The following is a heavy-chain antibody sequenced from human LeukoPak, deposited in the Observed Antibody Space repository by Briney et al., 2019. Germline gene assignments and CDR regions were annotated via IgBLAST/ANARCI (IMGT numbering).Heavy chain of an antibody. J-gene: IGHJ4*02. CDR2: IRYDGSNK. D-gene: IGHD1-26*01. Sequence: GGSLRLSCAASGFTFSIYGMHWVRQAPGQGLEWVAFIRYDGSNKYYADSVKGRFTISRDNSKNTLYLQMNSLRAEDTAVYYCARSAGADFDYWGQGTLVTVSS. V-gene: IGHV3-30*02. CDR3: ARSAGADFDY. CDR1: GFTFSIYG.